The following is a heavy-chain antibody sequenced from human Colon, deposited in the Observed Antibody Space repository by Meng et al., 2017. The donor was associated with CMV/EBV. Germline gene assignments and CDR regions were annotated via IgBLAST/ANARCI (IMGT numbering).Heavy chain of an antibody. J-gene: IGHJ4*02. CDR1: GFTFTNFV. CDR2: ISGSADNT. D-gene: IGHD6-13*01. Sequence: SGFTFTNFVMSWVRQAPGKGLEWVSVISGSADNTYYADSVKGRFTISRDNSNNTLYLQMSSLKADDTAVYYCAKARSTAIAAARNYWGQGTLVTVSS. CDR3: AKARSTAIAAARNY. V-gene: IGHV3-23*01.